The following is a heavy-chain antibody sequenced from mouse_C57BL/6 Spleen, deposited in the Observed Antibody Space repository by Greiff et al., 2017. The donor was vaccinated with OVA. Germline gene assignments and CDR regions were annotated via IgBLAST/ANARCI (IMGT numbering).Heavy chain of an antibody. CDR1: GYTFTDYE. J-gene: IGHJ4*01. D-gene: IGHD1-1*01. CDR3: TRPLYGMDAMDY. Sequence: VKLQQSGAELVRPGASVTLSCKASGYTFTDYEMHWVKQTPVHGLEWIGAIDPETGGTAYNQKFKGKAILTADKSSSTAYMELRSLTSEDSAVYYCTRPLYGMDAMDYWGQGTSVTVSS. V-gene: IGHV1-15*01. CDR2: IDPETGGT.